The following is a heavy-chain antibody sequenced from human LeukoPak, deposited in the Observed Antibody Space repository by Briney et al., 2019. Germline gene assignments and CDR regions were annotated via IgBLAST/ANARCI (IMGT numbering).Heavy chain of an antibody. CDR3: ARESVVVVAATVGWFDP. CDR2: IYYSGST. Sequence: SETLSLTCTVSGGSISSGGYYWSWIRQHPGKGLEWIGYIYYSGSTYYNPSLRSRVTISVDTSKNQFSLKLSSVTAADTAVYYCARESVVVVAATVGWFDPWGQGTLVTVSS. V-gene: IGHV4-31*03. CDR1: GGSISSGGYY. J-gene: IGHJ5*02. D-gene: IGHD2-15*01.